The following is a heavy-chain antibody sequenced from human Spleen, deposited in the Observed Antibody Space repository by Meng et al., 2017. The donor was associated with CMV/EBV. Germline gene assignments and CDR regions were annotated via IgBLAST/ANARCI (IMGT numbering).Heavy chain of an antibody. CDR1: GYTFTDYF. J-gene: IGHJ4*02. CDR2: INPNSGGT. D-gene: IGHD1-26*01. V-gene: IGHV1-2*02. CDR3: AREPSGSYDY. Sequence: ASVKVSCKASGYTFTDYFMHWVRLAPGQGLEWMGWINPNSGGTEYGQKFQGRVTMTRDTSSSTAYMELSRLTSDDTAVCYCAREPSGSYDYWGQGTLVTVSS.